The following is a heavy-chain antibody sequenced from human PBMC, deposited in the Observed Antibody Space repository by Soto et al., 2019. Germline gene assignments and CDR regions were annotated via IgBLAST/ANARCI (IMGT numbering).Heavy chain of an antibody. CDR3: ARETPHERYFHYYYGMDV. D-gene: IGHD1-1*01. CDR1: GFTFNSYA. V-gene: IGHV3-30-3*01. CDR2: MSSDGTNK. Sequence: AGGSLRLSCKASGFTFNSYAMHWVRQAPGKGLEWVAVMSSDGTNKYYTDSVKGRFTISRDNSKNTLFLRMNSLRAQDTAVYYCARETPHERYFHYYYGMDVWGQGTTVTVSS. J-gene: IGHJ6*02.